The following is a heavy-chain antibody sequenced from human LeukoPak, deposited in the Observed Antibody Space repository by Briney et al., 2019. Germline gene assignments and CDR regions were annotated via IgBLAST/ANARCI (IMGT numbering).Heavy chain of an antibody. Sequence: PGGSLRLSCAASGFTFSGSAMHWVRQASGKGLEWVGRIRSKANSYATAYAASVKGRFTISRDDSKNTAYLQMNSLRAEDTALYYCAKDADSSNWYNWFDPWGQGTLVTVSS. V-gene: IGHV3-73*01. CDR1: GFTFSGSA. CDR2: IRSKANSYAT. J-gene: IGHJ5*02. D-gene: IGHD6-13*01. CDR3: AKDADSSNWYNWFDP.